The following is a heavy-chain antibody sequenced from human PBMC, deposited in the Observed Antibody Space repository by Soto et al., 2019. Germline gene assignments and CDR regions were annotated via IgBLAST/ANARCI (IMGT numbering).Heavy chain of an antibody. V-gene: IGHV3-23*01. Sequence: PGGSLRLSCAASGFTFSSYAMSWVRQAPGKGLEWVSAISGSGGSTYYADSVKDRFTISRDNSKNTLYLQMNSLRAEDTAVYYCAKDLSSSWYGDYYGMDVWGQGTTVTVSS. CDR1: GFTFSSYA. CDR2: ISGSGGST. D-gene: IGHD6-13*01. J-gene: IGHJ6*02. CDR3: AKDLSSSWYGDYYGMDV.